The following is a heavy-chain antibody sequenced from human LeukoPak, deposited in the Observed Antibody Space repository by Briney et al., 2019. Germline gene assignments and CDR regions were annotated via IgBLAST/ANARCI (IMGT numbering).Heavy chain of an antibody. CDR1: GGSISSSNW. CDR3: ARDEIAAAGNWDYYYYYGMDV. J-gene: IGHJ6*02. CDR2: IYHSGST. Sequence: SETLSLTCAVSGGSISSSNWWSWVRQPPGKGLEWIGEIYHSGSTNYNPSLKSRVTISVDKSKNQFSLKLSSVTAADTAVYYCARDEIAAAGNWDYYYYYGMDVWGQGTTVTVSS. D-gene: IGHD6-13*01. V-gene: IGHV4-4*02.